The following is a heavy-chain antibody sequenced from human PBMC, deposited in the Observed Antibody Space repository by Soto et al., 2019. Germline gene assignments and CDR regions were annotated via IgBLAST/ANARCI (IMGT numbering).Heavy chain of an antibody. J-gene: IGHJ6*02. CDR1: GGTFSSYA. D-gene: IGHD4-17*01. V-gene: IGHV1-69*01. CDR2: IIPIFGTA. Sequence: QVQLVQSGAEVKKPGSSVKVSCKASGGTFSSYAISWVRQAPGQGLEWMGGIIPIFGTANYAQKFQGRVTITADESTSTAYMELSSLRSEDTSVYYCARGSFLYGRGYYYYGMDVWGQGTTVTVSS. CDR3: ARGSFLYGRGYYYYGMDV.